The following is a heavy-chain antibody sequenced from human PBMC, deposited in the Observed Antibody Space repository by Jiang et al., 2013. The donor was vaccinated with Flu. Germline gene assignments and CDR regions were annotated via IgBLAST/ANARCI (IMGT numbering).Heavy chain of an antibody. V-gene: IGHV3-9*01. Sequence: VQLLESGGGLVQPGRSLRLSCAASGFTFDDYAMHWVRQAPGKGLEWVSGISWNSGSIGYADSVKGRFTISRDDAKNSLYLQMNSLRAEDTALYYCAKAPLGSSWYFDYWGQGTLV. J-gene: IGHJ4*02. CDR3: AKAPLGSSWYFDY. CDR1: GFTFDDYA. D-gene: IGHD6-13*01. CDR2: ISWNSGSI.